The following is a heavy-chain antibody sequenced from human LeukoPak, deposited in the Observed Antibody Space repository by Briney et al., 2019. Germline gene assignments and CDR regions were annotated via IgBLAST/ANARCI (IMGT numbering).Heavy chain of an antibody. CDR1: GGTFSSYA. Sequence: SVKVSCKASGGTFSSYAISWVRQAPGQGLEWMGRIIPILGIANYAQKFQGRVTITADKSTSTAYMELSSLRSEDTAVYYCARDWYYYDSSGYVYEAWGQGTLVTVSS. CDR3: ARDWYYYDSSGYVYEA. CDR2: IIPILGIA. D-gene: IGHD3-22*01. V-gene: IGHV1-69*04. J-gene: IGHJ4*02.